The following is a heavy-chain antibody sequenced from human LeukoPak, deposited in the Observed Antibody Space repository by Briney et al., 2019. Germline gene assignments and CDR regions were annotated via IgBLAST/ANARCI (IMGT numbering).Heavy chain of an antibody. CDR2: IYPGDSDI. CDR1: GYSFTSYW. CDR3: ARKYCYGMDV. J-gene: IGHJ6*02. V-gene: IGHV5-51*01. Sequence: GESLKIPCKGSGYSFTSYWIGRVRQMPGKGLEWMGIIYPGDSDIRYSPSFQGQVTISADKSISTAYLQRSSLKASDTAMYYCARKYCYGMDVWGQGTTVTVSS.